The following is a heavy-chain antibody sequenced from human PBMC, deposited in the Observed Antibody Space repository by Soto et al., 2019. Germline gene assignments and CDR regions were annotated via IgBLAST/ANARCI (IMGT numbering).Heavy chain of an antibody. V-gene: IGHV3-64*01. CDR2: ISSNGGTT. CDR1: GFTFSSYD. J-gene: IGHJ4*02. CDR3: VRRVSGNYDY. D-gene: IGHD1-7*01. Sequence: EVQLAESGGGMVQPGGSLRLSCVASGFTFSSYDTHWVRQAPGKGLEYVSSISSNGGTTYYGNSVKGRFTISRDNSKNALYLQMGSRRAEDMAVYYCVRRVSGNYDYWGQGTLVTVSS.